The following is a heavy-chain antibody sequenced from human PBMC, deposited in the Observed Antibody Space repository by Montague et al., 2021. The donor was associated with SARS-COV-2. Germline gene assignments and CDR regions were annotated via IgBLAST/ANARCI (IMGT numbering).Heavy chain of an antibody. J-gene: IGHJ3*01. Sequence: SETLSLTCAVYSGSFSDFNWTWICQSPAKGLEWMGVVNHTGSATYYPTPKRRVTLSTYTSKYQFSLKLQSVSPADTAVYFCARGEVTISGGLIFIPAAGHLDGWGQGTSVTVSS. V-gene: IGHV4-34*01. CDR2: VNHTGSA. D-gene: IGHD3-3*01. CDR1: SGSFSDFN. CDR3: ARGEVTISGGLIFIPAAGHLDG.